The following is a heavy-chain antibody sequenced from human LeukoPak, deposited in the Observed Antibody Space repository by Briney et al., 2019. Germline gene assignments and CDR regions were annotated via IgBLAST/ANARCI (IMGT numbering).Heavy chain of an antibody. CDR1: RVTFCVYA. J-gene: IGHJ4*02. V-gene: IGHV3-30*02. CDR3: AKGGTNDMATSF. Sequence: GGGPRLSCVQSRVTFCVYATYWVCQAPGKGLERVAFIRYDGSNAYYADSVKGRFTISRDNSKNTLYLQINSLRVEDTAVYYCAKGGTNDMATSFWGLGTLVTVSS. D-gene: IGHD5-24*01. CDR2: IRYDGSNA.